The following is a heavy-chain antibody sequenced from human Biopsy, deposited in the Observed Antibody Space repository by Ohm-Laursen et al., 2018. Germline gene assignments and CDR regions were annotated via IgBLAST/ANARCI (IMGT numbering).Heavy chain of an antibody. CDR2: SSYDGSNT. V-gene: IGHV3-30*03. Sequence: RSLRLSCTASGFTFSDYALHWVRQAPGKGPEWVAVSSYDGSNTDHADSVRGRFTISRDNSKNTLYLQMHSLRAEDTAVYYCARDTRWSPYSMDVWGQGTMVVVS. D-gene: IGHD4-23*01. J-gene: IGHJ6*02. CDR3: ARDTRWSPYSMDV. CDR1: GFTFSDYA.